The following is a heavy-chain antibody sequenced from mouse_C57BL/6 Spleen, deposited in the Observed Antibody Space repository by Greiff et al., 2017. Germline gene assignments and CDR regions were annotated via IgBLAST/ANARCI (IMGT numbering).Heavy chain of an antibody. D-gene: IGHD2-5*01. CDR1: GYAFSSSW. CDR3: ARDYYSNYGYFDY. CDR2: IYPGDGDT. V-gene: IGHV1-82*01. Sequence: QVQLQQSGPELVKPGASVKISCKASGYAFSSSWMNWVKQRPGKGLEWIGRIYPGDGDTNYNGKFKGKATLTADKSSSTAYMQLSSLTSEDSAVYVCARDYYSNYGYFDYWGQGTTLTVSS. J-gene: IGHJ2*01.